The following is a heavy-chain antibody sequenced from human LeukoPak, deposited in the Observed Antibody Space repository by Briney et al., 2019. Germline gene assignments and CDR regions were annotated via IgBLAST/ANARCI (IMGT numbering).Heavy chain of an antibody. Sequence: PGRSLRLSCAASGFTFRSYGMHWVRQAPGKGLEWVAVIWYDGSNKYYADSVKSRFTISRDNAKNSLYLQMNSLRAEDTAMYYCARALWSGPVYYGMDVWGQGTTVTVSS. CDR1: GFTFRSYG. J-gene: IGHJ6*02. V-gene: IGHV3-33*01. CDR2: IWYDGSNK. CDR3: ARALWSGPVYYGMDV. D-gene: IGHD3-10*01.